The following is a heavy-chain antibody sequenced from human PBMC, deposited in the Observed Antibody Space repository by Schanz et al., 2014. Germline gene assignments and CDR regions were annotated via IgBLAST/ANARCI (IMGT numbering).Heavy chain of an antibody. V-gene: IGHV3-23*01. Sequence: EVHLLESGGGLVPPGGSLRLSCASSGFSFTTYAMSWVRQAPGKGLEWVSSISSGGGSTYYADSVRGRFTISRDNSKTTVYLQMNSLRAEDTAVYYCAKDAENTAMITDYFDYWGQGTLVTVSS. CDR1: GFSFTTYA. CDR2: ISSGGGST. J-gene: IGHJ4*02. D-gene: IGHD5-18*01. CDR3: AKDAENTAMITDYFDY.